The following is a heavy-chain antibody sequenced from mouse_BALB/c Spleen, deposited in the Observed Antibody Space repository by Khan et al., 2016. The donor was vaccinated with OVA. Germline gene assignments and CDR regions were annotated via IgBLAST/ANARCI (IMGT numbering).Heavy chain of an antibody. J-gene: IGHJ4*01. CDR2: LSYRGST. Sequence: EVQLQESGPGLVKPSQSLSLTCTVTGYSITSNYAWNWIRQFPGNKLEWMGYLSYRGSTSYNPSLKSRISITRDTSKNQFFLQLNSVTTEDTATYYCARKNYYGYAVDYWGQGTSVTVSS. D-gene: IGHD1-1*01. CDR1: GYSITSNYA. CDR3: ARKNYYGYAVDY. V-gene: IGHV3-2*02.